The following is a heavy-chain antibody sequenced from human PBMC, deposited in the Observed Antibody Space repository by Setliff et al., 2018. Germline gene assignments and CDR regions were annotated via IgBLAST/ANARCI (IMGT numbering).Heavy chain of an antibody. J-gene: IGHJ3*02. CDR1: GGTFSIYT. D-gene: IGHD3-3*01. Sequence: ASVKVSCKASGGTFSIYTISWVRQAPGQGLEWMGRIIPIFGTANYAQKFQGRVTITADKSTSTAYMELSSLRSEDTAVYYCAISTIFGVVSPTPGAFDIWGQGTMVTVSS. CDR3: AISTIFGVVSPTPGAFDI. V-gene: IGHV1-69*08. CDR2: IIPIFGTA.